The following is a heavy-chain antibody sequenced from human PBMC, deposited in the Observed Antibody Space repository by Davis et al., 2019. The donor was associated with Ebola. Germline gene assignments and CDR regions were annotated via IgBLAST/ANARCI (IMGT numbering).Heavy chain of an antibody. CDR3: ARIGGMATITIDY. V-gene: IGHV4-39*07. CDR2: INHSGST. CDR1: GGSVSSGSYY. D-gene: IGHD5-24*01. Sequence: SETLSLTCTVSGGSVSSGSYYWSWIRQPPGKGLEWIGEINHSGSTNYNPSLKSRVTISVDTSKNQFSLKLSSVTAADTAVYYCARIGGMATITIDYWGQGTLVTVSS. J-gene: IGHJ4*02.